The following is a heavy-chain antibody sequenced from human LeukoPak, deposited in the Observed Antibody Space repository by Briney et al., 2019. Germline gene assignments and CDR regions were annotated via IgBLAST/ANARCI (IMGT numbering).Heavy chain of an antibody. J-gene: IGHJ5*02. CDR1: GDSISSSSYS. D-gene: IGHD3-22*01. Sequence: SETLSLTCTVSGDSISSSSYSWGWLRQPPGKGLEWFGSIYYSGSTYYNPSLKSRVTISVDTSKNQFSLKLSSVTAADTAVYYCARRQYYDSSGYYYWFDPWGQGTLVTVSS. V-gene: IGHV4-39*01. CDR2: IYYSGST. CDR3: ARRQYYDSSGYYYWFDP.